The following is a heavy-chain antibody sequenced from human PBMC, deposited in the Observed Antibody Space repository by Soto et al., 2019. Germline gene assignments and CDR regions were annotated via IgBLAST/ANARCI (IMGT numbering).Heavy chain of an antibody. D-gene: IGHD3-3*01. CDR1: GFTFSSYA. CDR2: ISGSGGST. V-gene: IGHV3-23*01. Sequence: EVQLLESGGGLVQPGGSLRISCAASGFTFSSYAMSWVRQAPGKGLECVSAISGSGGSTYYADSVKGRFTTSRYNSKNTLYLQMNSLRAEDTAVYYCSVLDVLSRFDNWGQGTMVTVSS. J-gene: IGHJ4*02. CDR3: SVLDVLSRFDN.